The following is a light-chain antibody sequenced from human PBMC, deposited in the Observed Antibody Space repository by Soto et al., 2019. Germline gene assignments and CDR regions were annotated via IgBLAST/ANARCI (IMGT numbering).Light chain of an antibody. CDR1: SSDIGGFYY. J-gene: IGLJ1*01. Sequence: QSGLTQPASVSGSPGQSITISCTGSSSDIGGFYYVSWYQHHPGKDPKLMIYQASNRPSGVSDRFSGSKSGNTASLTISGLQAEDEADYFCSACSSSITFYVFGDGTKVTVL. V-gene: IGLV2-14*01. CDR3: SACSSSITFYV. CDR2: QAS.